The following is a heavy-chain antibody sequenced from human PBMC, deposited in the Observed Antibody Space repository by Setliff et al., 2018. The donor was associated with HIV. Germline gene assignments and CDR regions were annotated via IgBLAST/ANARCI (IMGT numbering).Heavy chain of an antibody. CDR1: GFTFSSYS. CDR2: ISSSSSTI. CDR3: ARSRAAGFDY. D-gene: IGHD6-13*01. V-gene: IGHV3-48*01. J-gene: IGHJ4*02. Sequence: ETLSLSCAASGFTFSSYSMNWVRQAPGKGLEWVSYISSSSSTIYYADSVKGRFTTSRDNAKNSLYLQMNSLRAEDTAVYYCARSRAAGFDYWGQGTLGTVSS.